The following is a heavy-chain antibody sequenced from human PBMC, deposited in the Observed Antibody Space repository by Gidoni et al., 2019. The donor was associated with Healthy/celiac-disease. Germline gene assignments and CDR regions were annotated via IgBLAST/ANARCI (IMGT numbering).Heavy chain of an antibody. CDR3: ARDRTRGYSGYADVTDY. D-gene: IGHD5-12*01. CDR1: GFTFSSYS. Sequence: EVQLVESGGGLVKPGGSLRLSCAASGFTFSSYSMNWVRQAPGKGLEWVSSISSSSSYIYYADSVKGRFTISRDNAKNSLYLQMNSLRAEDTAVYYCARDRTRGYSGYADVTDYWGQGTLVTVSS. V-gene: IGHV3-21*01. CDR2: ISSSSSYI. J-gene: IGHJ4*02.